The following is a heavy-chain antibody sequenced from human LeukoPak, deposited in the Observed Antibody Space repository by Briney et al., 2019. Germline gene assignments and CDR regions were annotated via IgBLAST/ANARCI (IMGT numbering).Heavy chain of an antibody. D-gene: IGHD3-22*01. CDR1: GFTFSNYA. Sequence: PGGSLRLSCAASGFTFSNYAMSWVRQAPGKGLEWVSAISGSGGSTYYADSVEGRFTISRDNSKNTLYLQMNSLRAEDTAVYYCAKAFMIVVDYFDYWGQGTLVTVSS. CDR2: ISGSGGST. J-gene: IGHJ4*02. V-gene: IGHV3-23*01. CDR3: AKAFMIVVDYFDY.